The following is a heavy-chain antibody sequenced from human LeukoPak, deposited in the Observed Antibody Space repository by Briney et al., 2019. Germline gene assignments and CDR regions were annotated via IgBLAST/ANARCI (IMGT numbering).Heavy chain of an antibody. CDR1: GFTFSSYS. Sequence: LGGSLRLSCAASGFTFSSYSMNWVRQAPGKGLEWVSSISSSSSYIYYADSVKGRFTISRDNAKNSLYLQMNSLRAEDTAVYYCARDEAVMTTVLSDAFDIWGQGTMVTVSS. J-gene: IGHJ3*02. CDR2: ISSSSSYI. CDR3: ARDEAVMTTVLSDAFDI. V-gene: IGHV3-21*01. D-gene: IGHD4-17*01.